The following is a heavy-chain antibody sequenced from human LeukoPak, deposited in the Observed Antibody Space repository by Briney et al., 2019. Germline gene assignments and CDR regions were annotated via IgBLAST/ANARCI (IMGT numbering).Heavy chain of an antibody. J-gene: IGHJ4*02. CDR3: ARGGEWLDPERTPVDC. Sequence: GRSLRLSCAASGFTFSSYAMHWVRQAPGKGLEWVAVISYDGSNKYYADSVKGRFTISRDNSKNTLYLQMNSLRAEDTAVYYCARGGEWLDPERTPVDCWGQGTLVTVSS. CDR2: ISYDGSNK. D-gene: IGHD6-19*01. V-gene: IGHV3-30-3*01. CDR1: GFTFSSYA.